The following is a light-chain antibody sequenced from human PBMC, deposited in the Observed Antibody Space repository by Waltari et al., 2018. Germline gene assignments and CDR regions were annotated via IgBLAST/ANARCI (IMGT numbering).Light chain of an antibody. Sequence: EIVMTQSPATLSASHGERATLYCRASQRISSNLAWYQQKPGQAPRLLMYGASTRSTGIPARFSGSGSGTEFTLTISSLQSEDFAVYYGQQYNNWPPGGETFGQGTKLEIK. J-gene: IGKJ2*01. CDR3: QQYNNWPPGGET. CDR2: GAS. CDR1: QRISSN. V-gene: IGKV3-15*01.